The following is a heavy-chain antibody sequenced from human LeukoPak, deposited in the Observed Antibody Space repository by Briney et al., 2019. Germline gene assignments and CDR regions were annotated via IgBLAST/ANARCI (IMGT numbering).Heavy chain of an antibody. Sequence: ASVKVSCTASGYTFTSYAMNWVRQAPGQGLEWMGWINTNTGNPTYAQGFTGRFVFSLDTSVSTAYLQISSLKAEDTAVYYCARDHRERMLLWPYYYGMDVWGQGTTVTVSS. D-gene: IGHD2-21*01. J-gene: IGHJ6*02. V-gene: IGHV7-4-1*02. CDR1: GYTFTSYA. CDR2: INTNTGNP. CDR3: ARDHRERMLLWPYYYGMDV.